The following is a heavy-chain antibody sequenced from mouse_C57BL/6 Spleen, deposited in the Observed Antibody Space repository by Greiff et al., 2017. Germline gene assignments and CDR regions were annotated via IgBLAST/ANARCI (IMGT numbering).Heavy chain of an antibody. CDR3: ATQTGTCFDY. CDR1: GFTFSDYG. D-gene: IGHD4-1*01. J-gene: IGHJ2*01. CDR2: ISSGSSTI. Sequence: DVKLVESGGGLVKPGGSLKLSCAASGFTFSDYGMHWVRQAPEKGLEWVAYISSGSSTIYYADTVKGRFTISRDNAKNTLFLQMTSLRSEDTAMYYCATQTGTCFDYWGQGTTLTVSS. V-gene: IGHV5-17*01.